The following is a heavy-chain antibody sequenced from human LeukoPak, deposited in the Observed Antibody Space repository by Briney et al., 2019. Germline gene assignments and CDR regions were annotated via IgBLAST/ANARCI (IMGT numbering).Heavy chain of an antibody. J-gene: IGHJ1*01. D-gene: IGHD6-13*01. Sequence: GGSLRLSCAASGFTFSSYSMNWVRQAPGKGLEWVAFIRYDGSNKYYADSVKGRFTISRDNSKNTQYLQMNSLRAEDTAVYYCARVEASGIAAANFQHWGQGTLVTVSS. CDR1: GFTFSSYS. CDR2: IRYDGSNK. CDR3: ARVEASGIAAANFQH. V-gene: IGHV3-30*02.